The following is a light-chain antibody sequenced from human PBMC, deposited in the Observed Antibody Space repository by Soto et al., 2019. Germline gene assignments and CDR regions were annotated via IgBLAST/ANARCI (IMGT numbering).Light chain of an antibody. J-gene: IGKJ1*01. CDR3: QPYNSYSRT. Sequence: QMRQAPYDCTSSWAQRVTNNCRASESISNFLAWYQQKPGKAPNLLIYKASSLESGVPSRFSGSGSGTEFTLTISSLQPDDFATYYCQPYNSYSRTFGQGTKVDIK. CDR1: ESISNF. V-gene: IGKV1-5*03. CDR2: KAS.